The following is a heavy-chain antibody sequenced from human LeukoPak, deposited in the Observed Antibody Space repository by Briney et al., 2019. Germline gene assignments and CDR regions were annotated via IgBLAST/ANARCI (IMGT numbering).Heavy chain of an antibody. CDR2: INPGDSDT. V-gene: IGHV5-51*01. CDR1: GSSFTTNW. CDR3: ASPRVGATAFDI. J-gene: IGHJ3*02. Sequence: GEPLRISFQGPGSSFTTNWIGWVRPGPGKGLEYMGIINPGDSDTRYSPSFQGQVTISVDKSISTAYLQWSSLKASDTAMYYCASPRVGATAFDIWGQGTLVTVSS. D-gene: IGHD1-26*01.